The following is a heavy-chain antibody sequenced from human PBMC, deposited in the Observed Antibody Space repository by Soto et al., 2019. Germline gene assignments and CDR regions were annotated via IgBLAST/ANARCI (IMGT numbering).Heavy chain of an antibody. D-gene: IGHD2-15*01. CDR3: AKDEVLVVAVARDYYGMDV. V-gene: IGHV3-30*18. CDR1: GFTFSSYG. CDR2: ISYDGNNK. J-gene: IGHJ6*02. Sequence: GGSLRLSCAASGFTFSSYGMHWVRQAPGKGLEWVAVISYDGNNKYYADSVKGRFTISRDNSKNTLDLQMNSLRAEDTAVYYCAKDEVLVVAVARDYYGMDVWGQGTTVTVSS.